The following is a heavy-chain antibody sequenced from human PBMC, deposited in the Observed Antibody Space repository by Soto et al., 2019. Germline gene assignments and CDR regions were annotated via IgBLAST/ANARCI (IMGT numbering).Heavy chain of an antibody. Sequence: VHLVQSGAEVKNPGSSVKVSCTASGGTFGSYTVTWVRQAPGQGLEWMGEIIPMFGTASYAQKFQGRVTLTADKSTTTAHMELSSLSSDDTAVYFCARQKAMPPHFYSGMDVWGQGTTVTVSS. V-gene: IGHV1-69*06. J-gene: IGHJ6*02. CDR1: GGTFGSYT. CDR2: IIPMFGTA. CDR3: ARQKAMPPHFYSGMDV. D-gene: IGHD2-2*01.